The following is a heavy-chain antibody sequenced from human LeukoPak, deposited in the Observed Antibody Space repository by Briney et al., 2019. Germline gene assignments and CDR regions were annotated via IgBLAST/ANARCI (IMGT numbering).Heavy chain of an antibody. Sequence: GASVKVSCKVSGYTLTELSMHWVRQAPGKGLEWMGGFDPEDGETIYAQKFQGRVTMTEDTSTDTAYMELSSLRSEDTAVYYCARSIAAAGQSYFYYYMDVWGKGTTVTVSS. V-gene: IGHV1-24*01. CDR3: ARSIAAAGQSYFYYYMDV. CDR1: GYTLTELS. J-gene: IGHJ6*03. D-gene: IGHD6-13*01. CDR2: FDPEDGET.